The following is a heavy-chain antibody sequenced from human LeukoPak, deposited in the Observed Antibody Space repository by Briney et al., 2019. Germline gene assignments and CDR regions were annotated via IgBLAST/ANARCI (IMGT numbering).Heavy chain of an antibody. J-gene: IGHJ4*02. CDR3: ARQSIELLWFGELLYDY. CDR1: GGSISSSSYY. Sequence: SETLSLTCTVSGGSISSSSYYWGWSRQPPGKGLEWIVSIYYSGSTYYNPSLKSRVTIYVDTSKNQFSLKLSSVTAADTAVYYCARQSIELLWFGELLYDYWGQGTLVTVSS. CDR2: IYYSGST. D-gene: IGHD3-10*01. V-gene: IGHV4-39*01.